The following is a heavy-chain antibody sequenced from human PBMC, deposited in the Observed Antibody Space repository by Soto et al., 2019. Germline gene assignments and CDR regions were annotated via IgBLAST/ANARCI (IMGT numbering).Heavy chain of an antibody. V-gene: IGHV3-11*06. CDR3: VRDIARVGDTYYYDY. Sequence: QVQLVESGGGLVKTGGSLRLSCEASGFSLSYYYMSWIRQAPGQGLEWLSYISSSSGDTNYADSVRGRFTISRDNARNSLYLQMNGLRAEDTAVYYCVRDIARVGDTYYYDYWGRGTLVTVSS. CDR2: ISSSSGDT. CDR1: GFSLSYYY. J-gene: IGHJ4*02. D-gene: IGHD1-26*01.